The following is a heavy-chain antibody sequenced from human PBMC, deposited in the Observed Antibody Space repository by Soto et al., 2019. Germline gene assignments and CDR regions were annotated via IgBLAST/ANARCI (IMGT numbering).Heavy chain of an antibody. CDR3: AKYGWGYCSGGSCVDY. V-gene: IGHV3-74*01. D-gene: IGHD2-15*01. J-gene: IGHJ4*02. Sequence: EVQLVESGGGLVQPGGSLRLSCAASGFTFSSYWMHWVRQAPGKGLVWVSRISSDGSSKSYADSVKGRFTISRDNAKNRLYLPMNSQIYEDTAVYYCAKYGWGYCSGGSCVDYWGQGTLVTVSS. CDR2: ISSDGSSK. CDR1: GFTFSSYW.